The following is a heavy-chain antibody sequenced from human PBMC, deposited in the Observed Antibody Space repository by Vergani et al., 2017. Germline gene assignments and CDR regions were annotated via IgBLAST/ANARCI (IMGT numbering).Heavy chain of an antibody. V-gene: IGHV4-34*01. J-gene: IGHJ6*03. CDR2: INHSGST. Sequence: QVQLRQWGAGLLKPSETLSLTCAVYGGSFSGYYWSWIRQPPGKGLEWIGEINHSGSTNYNPPLKSRVPISVDTSKNPFSLKLSSVTAADPAVYYCARGRLPGGRSGARRTSHMDVWGKGTTVTVSS. CDR1: GGSFSGYY. CDR3: ARGRLPGGRSGARRTSHMDV. D-gene: IGHD3-3*01.